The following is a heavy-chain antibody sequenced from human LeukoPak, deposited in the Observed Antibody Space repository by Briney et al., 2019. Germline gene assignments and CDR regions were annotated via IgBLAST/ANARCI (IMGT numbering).Heavy chain of an antibody. CDR1: GGSSSSYL. CDR3: ATSSGYSSSSLRSRLDY. CDR2: INPSGST. V-gene: IGHV4-34*01. J-gene: IGHJ4*02. D-gene: IGHD6-6*01. Sequence: PERMSLTCAVSGGSSSSYLSNWIRQPPGKGLEWIGEINPSGSTNYKSSLKSRFTISLDTSKKHFSLILNAVTAADTAVYCCATSSGYSSSSLRSRLDYWGQGILVTVSS.